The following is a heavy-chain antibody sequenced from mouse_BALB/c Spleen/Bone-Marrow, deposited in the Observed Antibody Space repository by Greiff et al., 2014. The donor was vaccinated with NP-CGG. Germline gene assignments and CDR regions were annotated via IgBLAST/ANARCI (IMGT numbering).Heavy chain of an antibody. V-gene: IGHV14-3*02. J-gene: IGHJ3*01. CDR1: GFNIKDTY. D-gene: IGHD1-1*01. CDR3: ASYYYGRSSFTY. Sequence: VQLQQPGAELVKPGASVKLSCTASGFNIKDTYMHWVWQRPGQGLEWIGRIDPANGNTKYDPKFQGKATITADTSSNTAYLQLSSLTSEDTAVYYCASYYYGRSSFTYWGQGTLVTVSA. CDR2: IDPANGNT.